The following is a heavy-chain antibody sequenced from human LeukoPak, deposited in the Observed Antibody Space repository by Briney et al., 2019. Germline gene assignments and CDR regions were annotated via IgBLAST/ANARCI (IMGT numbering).Heavy chain of an antibody. V-gene: IGHV1-18*01. D-gene: IGHD6-13*01. CDR1: GCTFTSXG. CDR3: ARDAGTGYADY. J-gene: IGHJ4*02. CDR2: ISAYNGNT. Sequence: KXSGCTFTSXGISWVRQARGQGREWMGWISAYNGNTNYAQKLQGRVTMTTDTSTSTAYMELRSLTSDDTAVYYCARDAGTGYADYWGQGTLVTVSS.